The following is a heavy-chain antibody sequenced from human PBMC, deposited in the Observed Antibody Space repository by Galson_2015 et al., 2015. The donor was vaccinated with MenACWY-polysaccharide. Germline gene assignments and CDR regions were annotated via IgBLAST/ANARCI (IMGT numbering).Heavy chain of an antibody. D-gene: IGHD3-16*01. Sequence: LRLSCAASGFTFRNSWMHWVRQGPGRRLVWVSRISDDGSTTDYADSVKGRFTISRDNAKNTLFLHMNSLRAEDTALYYCTVGDTWFEYWGQGSLVTVSS. V-gene: IGHV3-74*01. CDR1: GFTFRNSW. CDR3: TVGDTWFEY. CDR2: ISDDGSTT. J-gene: IGHJ4*02.